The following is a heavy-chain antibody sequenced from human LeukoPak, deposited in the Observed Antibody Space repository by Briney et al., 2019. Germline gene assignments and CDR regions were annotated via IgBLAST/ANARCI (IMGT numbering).Heavy chain of an antibody. J-gene: IGHJ3*02. CDR1: GGSFSGYY. CDR3: ATAMGVVEMATIGRGSPPHDAFDI. Sequence: SETLSLTCAVYGGSFSGYYWSWIRQPPGKGLEWIGEINHSGRTNYNPSLKSRVTISVDTSKNQFSLKLSSVTAADTAVYYCATAMGVVEMATIGRGSPPHDAFDIWGQGTMVTVSS. D-gene: IGHD5-24*01. CDR2: INHSGRT. V-gene: IGHV4-34*01.